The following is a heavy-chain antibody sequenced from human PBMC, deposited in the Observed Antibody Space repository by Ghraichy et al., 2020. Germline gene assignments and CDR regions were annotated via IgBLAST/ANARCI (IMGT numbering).Heavy chain of an antibody. CDR2: IYYSGST. Sequence: SETLSLTCTVSGGSISRSSHYWGWIRQPPGKGLEWIGSIYYSGSTYYNPSLKSRVTISLDTSKNQFSLKMSSVTAADTAVYYCATLFRELSLDDYFYMDVWGKGTTVTVSS. CDR1: GGSISRSSHY. J-gene: IGHJ6*03. D-gene: IGHD3-10*01. V-gene: IGHV4-39*01. CDR3: ATLFRELSLDDYFYMDV.